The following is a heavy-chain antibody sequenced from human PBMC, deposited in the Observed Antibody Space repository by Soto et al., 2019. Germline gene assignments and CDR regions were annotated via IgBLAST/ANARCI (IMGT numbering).Heavy chain of an antibody. D-gene: IGHD1-1*01. CDR2: ISFDGVNK. V-gene: IGHV3-30-3*01. CDR3: ASVNLGIAEHHCDY. J-gene: IGHJ4*02. CDR1: GFTFRNYA. Sequence: QVQLVESGGGVVQPGRSLRVSCTASGFTFRNYAMHWVRQAPGKGLEGVAVISFDGVNKFYADSVRGRFTISRDNSMKTLYLQVNSLRVEDTGVYYCASVNLGIAEHHCDYGGQGTLVTVS.